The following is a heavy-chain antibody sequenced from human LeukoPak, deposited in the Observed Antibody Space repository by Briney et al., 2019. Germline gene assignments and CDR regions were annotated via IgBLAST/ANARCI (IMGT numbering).Heavy chain of an antibody. CDR1: GFIFSSYA. CDR2: ISGSGGST. J-gene: IGHJ4*02. CDR3: AKTDGRGIAQLDY. D-gene: IGHD6-13*01. Sequence: PGGSLRLSCAASGFIFSSYAMSWVRQAPGKGLEWVSAISGSGGSTYYADSVKGRFTISRDNSKNTLYLQMNSLRAEDTAVYYCAKTDGRGIAQLDYWGQGTLVTVSS. V-gene: IGHV3-23*01.